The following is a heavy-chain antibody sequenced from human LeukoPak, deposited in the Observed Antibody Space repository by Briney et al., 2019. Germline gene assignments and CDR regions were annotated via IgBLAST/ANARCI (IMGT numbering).Heavy chain of an antibody. V-gene: IGHV3-30*02. J-gene: IGHJ4*02. D-gene: IGHD2-8*01. CDR1: GFTLSDYG. CDR3: AKDPIAYMYAGNVYFDY. CDR2: IRYDGSNE. Sequence: GGSLRLSCAASGFTLSDYGIHWVRQAPGKGLEGVASIRYDGSNEYYADSVKGRFTISRDNSKNKVYLQMNGLRSDDTALYYCAKDPIAYMYAGNVYFDYWGQGTLVTVSS.